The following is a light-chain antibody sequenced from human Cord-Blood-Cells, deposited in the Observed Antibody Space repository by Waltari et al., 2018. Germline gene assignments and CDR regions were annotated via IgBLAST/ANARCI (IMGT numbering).Light chain of an antibody. CDR1: QSISSY. CDR3: QQSYSTPYT. CDR2: AAS. Sequence: IQMTQSPSSLSASVGDRVTITFRASQSISSYLNWYQQKPGKAPKLLIYAASSLQSGVPSRFSGSGSGTDFTLTISSLQPEDFATYYCQQSYSTPYTFGQGTKLEIK. V-gene: IGKV1-39*01. J-gene: IGKJ2*01.